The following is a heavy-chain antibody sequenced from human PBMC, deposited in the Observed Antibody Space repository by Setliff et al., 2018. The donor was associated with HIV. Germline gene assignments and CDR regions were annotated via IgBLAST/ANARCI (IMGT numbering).Heavy chain of an antibody. CDR2: IYPGDSDT. CDR1: RNSFTNYW. D-gene: IGHD6-13*01. J-gene: IGHJ5*01. Sequence: PGESLKISCKGSRNSFTNYWIGWVRQMPGKGLEWMGIIYPGDSDTRYSPSFQGQVTISADKSISTAYLQWSSLKASDTAMYYCARHRRDSNSWFDSWGQGTLVTVSS. V-gene: IGHV5-51*01. CDR3: ARHRRDSNSWFDS.